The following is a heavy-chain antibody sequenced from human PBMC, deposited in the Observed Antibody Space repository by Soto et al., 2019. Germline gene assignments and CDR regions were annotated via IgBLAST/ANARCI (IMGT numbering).Heavy chain of an antibody. J-gene: IGHJ4*02. V-gene: IGHV4-30-4*01. CDR2: IYYSGST. D-gene: IGHD6-6*01. Sequence: SETLSLTCTVSGGSISSGDYYWSWIRQPPGKGLEWIGYIYYSGSTYFNLSLKSRVTISVDTSKNQFSLKLSSVTAADTAVYYCARDGGTGSSSTPFDYRGQGTLVTVSS. CDR1: GGSISSGDYY. CDR3: ARDGGTGSSSTPFDY.